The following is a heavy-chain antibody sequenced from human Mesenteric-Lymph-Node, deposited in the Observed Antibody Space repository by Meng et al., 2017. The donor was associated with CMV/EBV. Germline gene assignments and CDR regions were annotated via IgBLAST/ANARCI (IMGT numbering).Heavy chain of an antibody. CDR2: ISYSGSS. V-gene: IGHV4-59*13. Sequence: SETLSLTCTVSGGSINSYYWSWIRQPPGKGLEWIGYISYSGSSNYNPSLKSRVTISVDTSKNQFSLKLSSVTAADTAVYYCARDSRGEGYDFWSGHLYYYYYGMDVWGQGTTVTVSS. D-gene: IGHD3-3*01. CDR1: GGSINSYY. J-gene: IGHJ6*02. CDR3: ARDSRGEGYDFWSGHLYYYYYGMDV.